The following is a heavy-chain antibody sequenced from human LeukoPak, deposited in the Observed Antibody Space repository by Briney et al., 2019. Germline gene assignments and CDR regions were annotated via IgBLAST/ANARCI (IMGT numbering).Heavy chain of an antibody. D-gene: IGHD3-3*01. V-gene: IGHV1-58*01. J-gene: IGHJ4*02. CDR3: AASQVLRFLEWLPHFDY. Sequence: SVQVSCQASGFTFTSSAVQWVRQARGQRLEWIGWIVVGSGNTNYAQKFQERVTITRDMSTSTAYMELSSLRSEDTAVYYCAASQVLRFLEWLPHFDYWGQGTLVTVSS. CDR1: GFTFTSSA. CDR2: IVVGSGNT.